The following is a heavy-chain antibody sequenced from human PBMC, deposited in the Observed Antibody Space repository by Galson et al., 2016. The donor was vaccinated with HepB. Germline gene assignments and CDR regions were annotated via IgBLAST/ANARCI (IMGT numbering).Heavy chain of an antibody. CDR1: GGSISSYY. Sequence: SETLSLTCTVSGGSISSYYWSWIRQPPGKGLDWIGYIYYNGSTNYNPSLKSRVTISLDTSKNQFSLKLSSVTAADTAMYDCARDRTTRGFDPWGQGTLVTVSS. D-gene: IGHD4-17*01. V-gene: IGHV4-59*01. J-gene: IGHJ5*02. CDR2: IYYNGST. CDR3: ARDRTTRGFDP.